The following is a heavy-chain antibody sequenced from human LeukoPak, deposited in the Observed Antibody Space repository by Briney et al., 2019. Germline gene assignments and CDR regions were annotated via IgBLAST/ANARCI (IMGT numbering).Heavy chain of an antibody. V-gene: IGHV4-39*01. CDR3: ARVYSRSVVAGSRPDL. CDR1: GGSISSSSYY. J-gene: IGHJ4*02. D-gene: IGHD2-21*01. Sequence: PSETLALTCSVSGGSISSSSYYWGWIRQSPGKGLEWIGSMYYRGTTYENSSLKSRLTLSIDTSNNQFSLKLTSVTAADTAVYFCARVYSRSVVAGSRPDLWGQGLLVTVSS. CDR2: MYYRGTT.